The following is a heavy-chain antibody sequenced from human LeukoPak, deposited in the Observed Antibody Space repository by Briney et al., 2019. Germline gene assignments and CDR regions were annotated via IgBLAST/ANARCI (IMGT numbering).Heavy chain of an antibody. CDR3: AREAQYSLGAFDI. D-gene: IGHD5-18*01. CDR1: GFTFSNAW. J-gene: IGHJ3*02. V-gene: IGHV3-21*01. CDR2: ISSSSSYI. Sequence: GGSLRLSCAASGFTFSNAWMSWVRHAPGKGLEWVSSISSSSSYIYYADSVKGRFTISRDNAKNSLYLQMNSLRAEDTAVYYCAREAQYSLGAFDIWGQGAMVTVSS.